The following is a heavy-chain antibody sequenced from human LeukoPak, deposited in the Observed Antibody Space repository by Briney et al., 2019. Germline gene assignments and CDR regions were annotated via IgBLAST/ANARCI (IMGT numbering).Heavy chain of an antibody. CDR3: ARVLLTYCFDSSGYYDY. J-gene: IGHJ4*02. CDR2: INPNSGGT. CDR1: GYTFTGYY. D-gene: IGHD3-22*01. V-gene: IGHV1-2*02. Sequence: GASGKVTCKASGYTFTGYYMHWVRQAPGQGLEWMGWINPNSGGTNYAQKFQDRVTMTRDTSISTAYMELSRLRSDDTAVYYCARVLLTYCFDSSGYYDYWGQGTLVTVSS.